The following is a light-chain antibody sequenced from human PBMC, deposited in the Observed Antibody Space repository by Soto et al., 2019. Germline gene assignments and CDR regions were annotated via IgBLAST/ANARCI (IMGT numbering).Light chain of an antibody. CDR2: EVS. V-gene: IGLV2-23*02. CDR3: CSYAGNNALV. J-gene: IGLJ3*02. Sequence: QSVLTQPASVSGSRGQSITISCTGTSSNVGSYNFVSWYRQYPGKAPELIIYEVSQRPSTFFNRFSGSKSGNTASLTIPGLQSDDEADYYCCSYAGNNALVFGGGTKLTVL. CDR1: SSNVGSYNF.